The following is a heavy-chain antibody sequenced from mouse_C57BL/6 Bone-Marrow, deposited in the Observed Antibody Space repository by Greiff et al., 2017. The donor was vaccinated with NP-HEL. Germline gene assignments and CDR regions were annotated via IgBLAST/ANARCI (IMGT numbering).Heavy chain of an antibody. J-gene: IGHJ2*01. CDR2: IDPENGDT. V-gene: IGHV14-4*01. Sequence: VQLQQSGAELVRPGASVKLSCTASGFNIKDDYMHWVKQRPEQGLEWIGWIDPENGDTEYASKFQGKATITADTSSNTAYLQLSSLTSEDTAVYDCTIEDYFDYWGQGTTLTVSS. CDR3: TIEDYFDY. CDR1: GFNIKDDY.